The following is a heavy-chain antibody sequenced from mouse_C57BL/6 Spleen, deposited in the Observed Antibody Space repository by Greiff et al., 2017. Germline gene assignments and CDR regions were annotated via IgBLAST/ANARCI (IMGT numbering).Heavy chain of an antibody. J-gene: IGHJ4*01. V-gene: IGHV1-69*01. CDR1: GYTFTSYW. CDR3: ARRDGYYADAMDY. CDR2: IDPSDSYT. Sequence: QVQLKQPGAELVMPGASVKLSCKASGYTFTSYWMHWVKQRPGQGLEWIGEIDPSDSYTNYNQKFKGKSTLTVDKSSSTAYMQLSSLTSEDSAVYYCARRDGYYADAMDYWGQGTSVTVSS. D-gene: IGHD2-3*01.